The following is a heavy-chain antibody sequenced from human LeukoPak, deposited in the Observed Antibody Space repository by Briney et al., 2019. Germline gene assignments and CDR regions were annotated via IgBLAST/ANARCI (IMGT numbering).Heavy chain of an antibody. CDR1: GFTVSSNY. CDR2: IYSGGST. V-gene: IGHV3-66*01. CDR3: ARDSRLDCSSTSCYSFFRGMDV. Sequence: GGSLRLSCAASGFTVSSNYMSWVRQAPGKGLEWVSVIYSGGSTYYADSVKGRFTISRDNSKNTLYLQMNSLRAEDTAVYYCARDSRLDCSSTSCYSFFRGMDVWGQGTTVTVSS. D-gene: IGHD2-2*02. J-gene: IGHJ6*02.